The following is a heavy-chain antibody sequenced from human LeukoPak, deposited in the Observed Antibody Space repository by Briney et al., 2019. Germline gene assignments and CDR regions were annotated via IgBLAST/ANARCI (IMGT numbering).Heavy chain of an antibody. CDR1: GFTFSSYG. V-gene: IGHV3-30*02. CDR2: IRYDGSNK. D-gene: IGHD2-2*01. J-gene: IGHJ3*02. CDR3: ATECSSTSCYPYDAFDI. Sequence: GGSLRLSCAASGFTFSSYGMHWVRQAPGKGLEWVAFIRYDGSNKYYADSVKGRFTISRDNSKNTLYLQMNSLRAEDTAVYYCATECSSTSCYPYDAFDIWGQGTMVTVSS.